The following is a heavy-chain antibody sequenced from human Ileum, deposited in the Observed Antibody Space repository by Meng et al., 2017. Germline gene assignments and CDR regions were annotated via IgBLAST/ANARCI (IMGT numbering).Heavy chain of an antibody. D-gene: IGHD3-22*01. CDR2: IFQSGRT. Sequence: QVRPTGAGRRRVEPSGTLSLPCAFCGTWWSWVRQPPGKGLEWIGEIFQSGRTNYNPYLKSRVTISTDKSKSQISLQLSAVTAADTAVYSCATSNDRDVYYLGYWGQGTLVTVSS. J-gene: IGHJ4*02. CDR1: GTW. V-gene: IGHV4-4*02. CDR3: ATSNDRDVYYLGY.